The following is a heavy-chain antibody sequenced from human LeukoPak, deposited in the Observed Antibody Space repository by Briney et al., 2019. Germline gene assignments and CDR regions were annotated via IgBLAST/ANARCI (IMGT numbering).Heavy chain of an antibody. CDR1: GFTFSSHG. J-gene: IGHJ4*02. CDR3: AKSGYNRFDY. V-gene: IGHV3-30*02. Sequence: PGGSLRLSCAASGFTFSSHGMHWVRQAPGKGLEWVAFIRYDGNKKYYADSVKGRFTISRDNSKNTLYLQMNSLRAEDTAVYYCAKSGYNRFDYWGQGTLVTVSS. CDR2: IRYDGNKK. D-gene: IGHD5-24*01.